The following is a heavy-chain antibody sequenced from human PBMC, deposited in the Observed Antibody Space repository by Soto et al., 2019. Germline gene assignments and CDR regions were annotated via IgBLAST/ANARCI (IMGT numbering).Heavy chain of an antibody. CDR1: GGTFSSYA. J-gene: IGHJ6*02. CDR3: ARSVEVAARPPYYSYGMDV. V-gene: IGHV1-69*12. Sequence: QVQLVQSGAEVKKPGSSVKVSCKASGGTFSSYAISWVRQAPGQGLEWMGGIIPIFGTANYAQKFQGRVTITADESTSTAYMELSSLRSEDTSVYYCARSVEVAARPPYYSYGMDVWGQGTTVTVSS. CDR2: IIPIFGTA. D-gene: IGHD6-6*01.